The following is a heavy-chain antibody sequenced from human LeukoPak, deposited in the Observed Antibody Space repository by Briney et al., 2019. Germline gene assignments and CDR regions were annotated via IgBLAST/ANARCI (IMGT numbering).Heavy chain of an antibody. J-gene: IGHJ6*02. CDR2: INRDEGER. Sequence: GGSLRLSCTASGFSFNSYAMNWVRQAPGKGPEWVAYINRDEGERSYVDSVKGRFSISRDNARNSLYLQMNSLRVDDTAVYYCARGHHGMDVWGQGATVTVSS. CDR3: ARGHHGMDV. CDR1: GFSFNSYA. V-gene: IGHV3-7*03.